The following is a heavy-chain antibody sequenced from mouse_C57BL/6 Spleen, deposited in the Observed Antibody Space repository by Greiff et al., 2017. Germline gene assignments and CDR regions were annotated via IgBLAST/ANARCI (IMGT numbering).Heavy chain of an antibody. CDR1: GFNIKDYY. CDR2: IDPEGGNT. D-gene: IGHD1-1*01. CDR3: TQRGTTVVEDWYFDV. J-gene: IGHJ1*03. Sequence: EVQLQQSGAELVRPGASVKLSCTASGFNIKDYYMHWVKQRPEQGLEWIGRIDPEGGNTEYAPKFQGKATMTAATSSNTAYLQLRSLTSEDTAVYYCTQRGTTVVEDWYFDVWGTGTPVTVSS. V-gene: IGHV14-1*01.